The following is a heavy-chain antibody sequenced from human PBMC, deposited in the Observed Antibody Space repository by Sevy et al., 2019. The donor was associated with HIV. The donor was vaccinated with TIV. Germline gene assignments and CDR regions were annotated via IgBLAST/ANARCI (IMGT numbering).Heavy chain of an antibody. V-gene: IGHV1-69*13. J-gene: IGHJ6*02. CDR3: ASDEHVVVPAAIGLIYGMDV. D-gene: IGHD2-2*01. CDR1: GGTFSSYA. CDR2: IIPILGTA. Sequence: ASVKVSCKASGGTFSSYAISWVRQAPGQGLEWMGGIIPILGTANYAQKFQGRVTITADESTSTAYMELSSLRSEDTAVYYCASDEHVVVPAAIGLIYGMDVWGQGTTVTVSS.